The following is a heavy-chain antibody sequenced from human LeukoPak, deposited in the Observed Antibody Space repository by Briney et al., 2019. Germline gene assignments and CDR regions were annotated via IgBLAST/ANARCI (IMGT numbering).Heavy chain of an antibody. Sequence: GGSLRLSCAASGFTFSSYAMSWVRQAPGKGLEWVSAISGSGGSTYYADSVKGRFTISRDNSKNTLYLQMNSLRAEDTAVYYCAKDGLWFGELLFYYYYMDVWGKGTTVTVSS. V-gene: IGHV3-23*01. CDR2: ISGSGGST. J-gene: IGHJ6*03. CDR1: GFTFSSYA. CDR3: AKDGLWFGELLFYYYYMDV. D-gene: IGHD3-10*01.